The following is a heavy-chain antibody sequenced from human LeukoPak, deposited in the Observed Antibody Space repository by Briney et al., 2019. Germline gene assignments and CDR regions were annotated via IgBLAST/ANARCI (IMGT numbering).Heavy chain of an antibody. Sequence: SVKVSCKASGGTFSSYAISWVRQAPGQGLEWMGRIIPILGIANYAQKFQGRVTITADKSTSTAYMELSSLRSEDTAVYYCARLVAAAGNGIDYWGQGTLVTVST. CDR1: GGTFSSYA. V-gene: IGHV1-69*04. D-gene: IGHD6-13*01. J-gene: IGHJ4*02. CDR3: ARLVAAAGNGIDY. CDR2: IIPILGIA.